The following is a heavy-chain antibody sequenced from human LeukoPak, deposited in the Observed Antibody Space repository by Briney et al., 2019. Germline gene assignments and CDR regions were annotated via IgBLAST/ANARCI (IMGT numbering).Heavy chain of an antibody. CDR3: ARSGSGPWAGYYYMDV. D-gene: IGHD3-10*01. CDR2: ISSSSSYI. V-gene: IGHV3-21*01. Sequence: GSLRLSCAASGFTFSTYIMNWVREARGKGLEWGASISSSSSYIYYADSVKGRFTISRDNAKNSLYLQVNSLRAEDTAVYYCARSGSGPWAGYYYMDVWGKGTTVTVSS. J-gene: IGHJ6*03. CDR1: GFTFSTYI.